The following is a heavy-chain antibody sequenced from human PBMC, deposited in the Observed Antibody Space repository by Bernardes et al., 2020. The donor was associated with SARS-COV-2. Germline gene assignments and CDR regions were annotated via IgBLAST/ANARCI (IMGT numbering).Heavy chain of an antibody. CDR3: ASRKSSSFDY. CDR1: GFTFDDYA. Sequence: SLILSCAASGFTFDDYAMHWVRQAPGKGLEWVSGISWNSGSIGYADSVKGRFTISRDNAKNSLYLQMNSLRAEDTALYYCASRKSSSFDYWGQGTLVTVSS. V-gene: IGHV3-9*01. D-gene: IGHD6-13*01. J-gene: IGHJ4*02. CDR2: ISWNSGSI.